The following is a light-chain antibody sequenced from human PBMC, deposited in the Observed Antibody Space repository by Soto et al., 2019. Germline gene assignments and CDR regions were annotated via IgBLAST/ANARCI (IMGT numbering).Light chain of an antibody. J-gene: IGLJ3*02. V-gene: IGLV1-40*01. CDR3: QSYDSSLSGWV. CDR2: DNS. CDR1: SSNIGAGYD. Sequence: QSVLTQPPSVSGAPGQRVTISCTGSSSNIGAGYDVHWYQQLPGTAPKLLIYDNSNRPSGVPDRFSGSKSGTSASLAITGLQVEDEADYYCQSYDSSLSGWVFGGGTKVTVL.